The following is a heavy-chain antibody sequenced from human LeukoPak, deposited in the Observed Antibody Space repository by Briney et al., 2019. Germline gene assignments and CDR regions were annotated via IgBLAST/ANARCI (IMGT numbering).Heavy chain of an antibody. D-gene: IGHD4/OR15-4a*01. J-gene: IGHJ6*03. V-gene: IGHV3-21*01. CDR1: GFTFCSYS. Sequence: PGGSLRLSCAASGFTFCSYSMNWVRQAPGKGVVGVSSISSSSSYIYYADSVEGRFTISRDNAKNSLYLQMNSLRAEDTAVYYCARASNYHNYYYYYYMDVWGKGTTVTVSS. CDR3: ARASNYHNYYYYYYMDV. CDR2: ISSSSSYI.